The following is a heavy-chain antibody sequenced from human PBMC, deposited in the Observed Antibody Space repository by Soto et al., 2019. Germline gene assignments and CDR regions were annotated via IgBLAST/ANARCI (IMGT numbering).Heavy chain of an antibody. CDR1: GFTFSSYS. CDR2: ISSSSYI. CDR3: ARDDYGDYGEQDYYYYGMDV. V-gene: IGHV3-21*01. J-gene: IGHJ6*02. Sequence: LRLSCAASGFTFSSYSMNWVRQAPGKGLEWVSSISSSSYIYYADSVEGRFTISRDNAKNSLYLQMNSLRAEDTAVYYCARDDYGDYGEQDYYYYGMDVWGQGTTVTVSS. D-gene: IGHD4-17*01.